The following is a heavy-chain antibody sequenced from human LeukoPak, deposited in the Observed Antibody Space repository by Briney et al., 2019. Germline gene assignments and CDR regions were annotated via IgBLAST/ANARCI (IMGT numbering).Heavy chain of an antibody. J-gene: IGHJ4*02. V-gene: IGHV3-30*18. CDR2: ISYDGSNK. Sequence: PGGSLRLSCAASGFTFSNYWMHWVRQAPGKGLEWVAVISYDGSNKYYADSVKGRFTISRDNSKNTLYLQMNSLRAEDTAVYYCAKDRSYSGSYFDYWGQGTLVTVSS. CDR1: GFTFSNYW. CDR3: AKDRSYSGSYFDY. D-gene: IGHD1-26*01.